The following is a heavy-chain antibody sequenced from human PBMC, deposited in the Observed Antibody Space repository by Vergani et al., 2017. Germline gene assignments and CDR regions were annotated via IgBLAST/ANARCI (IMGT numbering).Heavy chain of an antibody. CDR1: GFTFSSYA. Sequence: QVQLVESGGGVVQPGRSLRLSCAASGFTFSSYAMHWVRQAPGKGLEWVAVISYDGRNKYYADSVKGRFTISRDNSKNTLYLQMNSLRAEDTAVYYCAREGLSSSWSYYYYYYMDVWGKGTTVTVSS. D-gene: IGHD6-13*01. CDR3: AREGLSSSWSYYYYYYMDV. J-gene: IGHJ6*03. CDR2: ISYDGRNK. V-gene: IGHV3-30*04.